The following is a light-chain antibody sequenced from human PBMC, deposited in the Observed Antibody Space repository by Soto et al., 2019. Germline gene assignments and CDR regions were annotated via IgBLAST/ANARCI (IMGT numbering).Light chain of an antibody. Sequence: QSVLTQPRSVSWSPGQSVTISCTGTSSDVGGYNYVSWYQQHPGKAPKLMIHDVSKRPSGVPDRFSGSKSGNTASLTISGLQAEDEADFYCCSYAGSFYVFGTGTKLTV. CDR2: DVS. CDR3: CSYAGSFYV. CDR1: SSDVGGYNY. J-gene: IGLJ1*01. V-gene: IGLV2-11*01.